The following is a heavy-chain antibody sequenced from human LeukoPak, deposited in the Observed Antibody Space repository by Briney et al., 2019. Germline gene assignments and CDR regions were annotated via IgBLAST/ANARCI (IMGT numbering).Heavy chain of an antibody. J-gene: IGHJ4*02. D-gene: IGHD2-15*01. CDR2: IYHSGGS. CDR3: AREKSPDYCSGNNCYFDY. V-gene: IGHV4-59*11. Sequence: SETLSLTCTVSGGSISSHYWSWVRQPPGKGLEWIGYIYHSGGSNYNPSLESRVIISVDTSRNQLSLKLTSVTAADTAVYYCAREKSPDYCSGNNCYFDYWGQGTLVTVSS. CDR1: GGSISSHY.